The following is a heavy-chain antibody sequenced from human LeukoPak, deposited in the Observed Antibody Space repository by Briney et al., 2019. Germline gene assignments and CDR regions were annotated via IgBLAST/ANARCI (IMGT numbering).Heavy chain of an antibody. CDR1: GYMFSSYG. J-gene: IGHJ4*02. D-gene: IGHD3-10*01. CDR3: ARIASDGSGTNHY. Sequence: GASVTVSCKASGYMFSSYGITWVRQAPGQGLEWMGWISVYNGNTKSAQNLQGRVIMTTDTSTNTAHMELRSLRSDDTAVYYCARIASDGSGTNHYWGQGTQVIVSS. CDR2: ISVYNGNT. V-gene: IGHV1-18*01.